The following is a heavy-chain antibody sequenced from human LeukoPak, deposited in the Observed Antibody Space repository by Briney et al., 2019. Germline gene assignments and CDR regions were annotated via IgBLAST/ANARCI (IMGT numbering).Heavy chain of an antibody. CDR1: GFTLSSYS. CDR2: ISSSSITI. CDR3: ARRAWFGELPQDWSDAFDF. J-gene: IGHJ3*01. V-gene: IGHV3-48*01. Sequence: PGGSLRLSCAPSGFTLSSYSMNWVRQAPGKGLEWVSYISSSSITIYYAHSLKGRFTISRDNAKNALYLQMNSLRAEDTAVYYCARRAWFGELPQDWSDAFDFWGQGTMVTVSS. D-gene: IGHD3-10*01.